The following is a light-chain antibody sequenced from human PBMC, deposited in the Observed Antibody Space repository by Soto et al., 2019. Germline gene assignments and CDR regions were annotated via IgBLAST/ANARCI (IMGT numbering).Light chain of an antibody. CDR3: NSYTSSSTYV. V-gene: IGLV2-14*03. CDR2: DVT. J-gene: IGLJ1*01. CDR1: SSDVGGFNY. Sequence: QSALTQPASVSGSPGQSITISCTGTSSDVGGFNYVSWYQQHPGKAPKLMIYDVTNRPSGVSYRFSGSKSGNTASLTISGLQAEAEADDYCNSYTSSSTYVFGTGTKLTVL.